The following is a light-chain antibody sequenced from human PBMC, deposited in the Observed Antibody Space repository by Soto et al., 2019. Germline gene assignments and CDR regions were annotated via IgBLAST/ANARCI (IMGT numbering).Light chain of an antibody. J-gene: IGKJ2*01. V-gene: IGKV2-30*01. CDR1: QSLVNSDGNTF. Sequence: DAVMTQSPLSLPVTLGQPASISCRSSQSLVNSDGNTFLNWFHQRPGQSPRRLIYKVSNRDSGVQDRFSGSGSGTDFTLKISRVEAEDVGIYYCMQGSHWPFTFGQGTRLEIK. CDR2: KVS. CDR3: MQGSHWPFT.